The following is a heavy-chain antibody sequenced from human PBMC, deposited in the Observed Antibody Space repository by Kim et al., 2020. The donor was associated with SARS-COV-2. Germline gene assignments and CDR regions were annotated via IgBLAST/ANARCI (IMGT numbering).Heavy chain of an antibody. CDR3: ARVGPGSGWRIGPYFDY. CDR2: ISSSSSYI. D-gene: IGHD6-19*01. Sequence: GGSLRLSCAASGFTFSSYSMNWVRQAPGKGLEWVSSISSSSSYIYYADSGKGRFTISRDNAKNSLYLQMNSLRAEDTAVYYCARVGPGSGWRIGPYFDYWGQGTLVTVSS. CDR1: GFTFSSYS. V-gene: IGHV3-21*01. J-gene: IGHJ4*02.